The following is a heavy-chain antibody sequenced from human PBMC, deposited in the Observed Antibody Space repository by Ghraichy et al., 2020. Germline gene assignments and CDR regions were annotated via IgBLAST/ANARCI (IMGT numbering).Heavy chain of an antibody. CDR3: ARGSTVVRFYYYDGMDV. Sequence: GGSLRLSCVGSGFTFGSYSMNWVRQSPGKRLEWVSYITSSSRFKSYADSVKGRFTISRDNAQNSLSLQMNSLTDEDTAVYYCARGSTVVRFYYYDGMDVWGQGTMVTVSS. CDR1: GFTFGSYS. J-gene: IGHJ6*02. V-gene: IGHV3-48*02. CDR2: ITSSSRFK. D-gene: IGHD4-23*01.